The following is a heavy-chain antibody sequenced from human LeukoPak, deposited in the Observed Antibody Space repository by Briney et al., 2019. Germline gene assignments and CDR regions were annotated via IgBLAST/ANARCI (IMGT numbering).Heavy chain of an antibody. CDR3: ARVVWSASGTYYYFDY. D-gene: IGHD1-26*01. J-gene: IGHJ4*02. V-gene: IGHV1-2*02. CDR1: GYTFTGYF. CDR2: INPNSGGT. Sequence: GASMKISCKASGYTFTGYFMYWVRQAPGQGLEWMGWINPNSGGTNYAQKFQGRVTMTRDTSISTAYMEVSSLRSDDTAVYYCARVVWSASGTYYYFDYWGQGTLVTVSS.